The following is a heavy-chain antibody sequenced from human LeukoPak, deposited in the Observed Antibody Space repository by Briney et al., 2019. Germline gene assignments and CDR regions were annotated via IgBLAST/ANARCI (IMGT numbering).Heavy chain of an antibody. CDR2: ISYDGSNK. CDR1: GFTFSSYS. D-gene: IGHD3-22*01. V-gene: IGHV3-30*03. CDR3: ARSYMSYYYDSSGYCDY. J-gene: IGHJ4*02. Sequence: GSLRLSCAASGFTFSSYSMNWVRQAPGKGLEWVAVISYDGSNKYYADSVKGRFTISRDNSKNTLYLQMNSLRAEDTAVYYCARSYMSYYYDSSGYCDYWGQGTLVTVSS.